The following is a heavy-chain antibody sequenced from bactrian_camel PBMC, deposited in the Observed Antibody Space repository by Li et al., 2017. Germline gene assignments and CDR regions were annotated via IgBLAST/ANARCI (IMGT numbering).Heavy chain of an antibody. V-gene: IGHV3S60*01. CDR2: ITAYDHT. CDR1: GATFENLY. J-gene: IGHJ4*01. CDR3: AIDTQCENLPPRVSYYRF. D-gene: IGHD1*01. Sequence: VQLVESGGGSVQAGESLRLSCIVSGATFENLYVAWFRQSPGKEREAIARITAYDHTWYADSVKGRFTISQESARNMVYLEMNSLKPEDTAMYYCAIDTQCENLPPRVSYYRFWGQGTQVTVS.